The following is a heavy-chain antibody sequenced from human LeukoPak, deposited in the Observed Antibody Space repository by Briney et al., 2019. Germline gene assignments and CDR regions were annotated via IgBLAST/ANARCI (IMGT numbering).Heavy chain of an antibody. D-gene: IGHD4-23*01. Sequence: GGSLRLSCAASGFTFSTNAKAWVRQAPGKGLEWVSAFGGTGGDINYADSVKGRFTISRDNSKGILYLQMNSLRAEDTAVYYCAKDILRWAFDYWGQGILVTVSS. CDR3: AKDILRWAFDY. J-gene: IGHJ4*02. CDR2: FGGTGGDI. CDR1: GFTFSTNA. V-gene: IGHV3-23*01.